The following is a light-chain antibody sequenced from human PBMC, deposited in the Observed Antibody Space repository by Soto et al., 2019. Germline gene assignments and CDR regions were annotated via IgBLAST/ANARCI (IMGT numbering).Light chain of an antibody. CDR1: QYINTR. J-gene: IGKJ5*01. CDR2: GAS. CDR3: QQRSNWPPIT. V-gene: IGKV3-11*01. Sequence: EIVLTQSPATLSSFPGDRVTLSCRASQYINTRLAWYQHRPGQAPRLLIYGASSRATGIPARFSGSGSGTDFTLTISSLEPEDFAVYYCQQRSNWPPITFGQGTRLEIK.